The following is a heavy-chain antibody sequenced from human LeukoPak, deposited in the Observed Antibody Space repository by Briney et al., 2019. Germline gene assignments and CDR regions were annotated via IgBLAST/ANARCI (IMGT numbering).Heavy chain of an antibody. Sequence: PVKVSCKASGGTFSSYAISWVRQAPGQGLEWMGGIIPIFGTANYAQKFQGRVTITADESTSTAYMELSSLRSEDTAVYYCARAYYYDSSGYAHFDYWGQGTLVTVSS. D-gene: IGHD3-22*01. J-gene: IGHJ4*02. CDR1: GGTFSSYA. V-gene: IGHV1-69*13. CDR3: ARAYYYDSSGYAHFDY. CDR2: IIPIFGTA.